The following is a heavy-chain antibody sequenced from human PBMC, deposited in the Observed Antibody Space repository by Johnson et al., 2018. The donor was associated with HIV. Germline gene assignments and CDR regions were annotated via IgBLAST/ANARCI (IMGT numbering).Heavy chain of an antibody. Sequence: VQLVESGGGVVQPGRSLRLSCAASGFTFSSYAMHWVRQAPGKGLEWVAVISYDGSNKYYADSVKGRFTISRDNSKNTLYLQMNSLRAEDTAVYYCARDGLATYAFDIWGQGTMVTVSS. J-gene: IGHJ3*02. CDR2: ISYDGSNK. D-gene: IGHD5-12*01. CDR3: ARDGLATYAFDI. CDR1: GFTFSSYA. V-gene: IGHV3-30*04.